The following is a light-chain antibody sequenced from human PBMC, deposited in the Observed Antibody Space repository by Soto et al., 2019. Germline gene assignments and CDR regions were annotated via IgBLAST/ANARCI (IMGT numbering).Light chain of an antibody. Sequence: QSVLTQPPSVSGAPGQRVTISCTGSNSNIGAGFGVQWYQQFPRTAPRLLIYGNSNRPSGVPDRFSGSKSGTSASLAITGLQAEDEADYYCQSYDSSLSGSRVFGGGTKLTVL. J-gene: IGLJ3*02. CDR3: QSYDSSLSGSRV. CDR1: NSNIGAGFG. V-gene: IGLV1-40*01. CDR2: GNS.